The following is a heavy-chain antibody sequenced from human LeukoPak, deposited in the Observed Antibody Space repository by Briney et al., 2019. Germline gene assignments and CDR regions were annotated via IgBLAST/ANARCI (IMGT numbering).Heavy chain of an antibody. CDR1: GGSISSSSYY. CDR2: IYYSGST. CDR3: AGRSPNHLWALFDY. D-gene: IGHD1-14*01. Sequence: SETLSLTCTVSGGSISSSSYYWGWIRQPPGKGLEWIGTIYYSGSTYYNPSLKSRVTISVDTSKNQFSLKLSSVTAADTAVHYCAGRSPNHLWALFDYWGQGTLVTVSS. V-gene: IGHV4-39*07. J-gene: IGHJ4*02.